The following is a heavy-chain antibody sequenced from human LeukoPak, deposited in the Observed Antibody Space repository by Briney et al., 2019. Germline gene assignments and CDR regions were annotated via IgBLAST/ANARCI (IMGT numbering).Heavy chain of an antibody. J-gene: IGHJ6*02. D-gene: IGHD1-26*01. CDR2: ISYDGSNK. V-gene: IGHV3-30*18. CDR3: AKARLGLYYYYYGMDV. Sequence: GGSLRLSWAASGSTFSSNGMHWVRQAPGKGLEGGAVISYDGSNKYYADSVKGRFTISRDNSKNTLYLQMNSLRAEDTAVYYCAKARLGLYYYYYGMDVWGQGTTVTVSS. CDR1: GSTFSSNG.